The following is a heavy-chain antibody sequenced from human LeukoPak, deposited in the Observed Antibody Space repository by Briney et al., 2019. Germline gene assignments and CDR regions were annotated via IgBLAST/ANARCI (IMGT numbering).Heavy chain of an antibody. J-gene: IGHJ4*02. CDR1: GFTASILY. V-gene: IGHV3-66*04. Sequence: QPGGSLRLSCVDSGFTASILYFHWVRQTPGKGLEWVSVIYTGGAKYYADSVKGRFTISRDDSKNMMHLQMNSLRVEDTAIYYCATRNLHSSSDILKWGQGTLVTVSS. CDR2: IYTGGAK. D-gene: IGHD3-9*01. CDR3: ATRNLHSSSDILK.